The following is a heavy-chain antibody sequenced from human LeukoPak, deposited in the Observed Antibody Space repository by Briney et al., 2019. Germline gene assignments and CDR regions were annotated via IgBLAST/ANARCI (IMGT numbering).Heavy chain of an antibody. CDR2: IYYSGST. Sequence: SETLSLTCAVYGGSFSGYYWSWIRQPPGKGLEWIGSIYYSGSTHYNPSLKSRVTISTDTSKNQFSLILNSVAAADTAMYYCARERGYTSSSGPGDFDYWGQGTLVTVSS. V-gene: IGHV4-34*01. J-gene: IGHJ4*02. CDR1: GGSFSGYY. CDR3: ARERGYTSSSGPGDFDY. D-gene: IGHD6-6*01.